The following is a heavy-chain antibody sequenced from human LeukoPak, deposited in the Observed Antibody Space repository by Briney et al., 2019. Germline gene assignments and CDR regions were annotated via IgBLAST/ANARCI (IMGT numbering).Heavy chain of an antibody. CDR1: GGSFSGYY. J-gene: IGHJ4*02. V-gene: IGHV4-34*01. D-gene: IGHD6-19*01. Sequence: SETLSLTCAVYGGSFSGYYWSWIRQPPGKGLEWIGEINHSRSTNYNPSLKSRVTISVDTSKNQFSLKLSSVTAADTAVYYCARGTLRLVRISSPGNLDYWGQGTLVTVSS. CDR2: INHSRST. CDR3: ARGTLRLVRISSPGNLDY.